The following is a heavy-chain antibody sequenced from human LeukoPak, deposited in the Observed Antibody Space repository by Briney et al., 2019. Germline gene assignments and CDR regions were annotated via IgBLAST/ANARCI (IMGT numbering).Heavy chain of an antibody. D-gene: IGHD4-17*01. J-gene: IGHJ6*04. V-gene: IGHV4-61*09. CDR1: GDSFTGGSRY. CDR2: FYSSTRT. CDR3: ARCMSELDYGDYAYYYHMDV. Sequence: PSETLSLTCTVSGDSFTGGSRYWSWFRQPPGKGLEWMGHFYSSTRTTYNPSLESRVTISGDTAKNQFSLKLDSVTAADTAVYFCARCMSELDYGDYAYYYHMDVWGKGTTVTVSS.